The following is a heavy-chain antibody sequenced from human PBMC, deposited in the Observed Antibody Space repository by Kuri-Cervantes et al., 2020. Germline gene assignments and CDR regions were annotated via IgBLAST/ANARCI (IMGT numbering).Heavy chain of an antibody. CDR2: IYHSGST. D-gene: IGHD3-10*01. Sequence: GSLRLSCAVSGYSISSGYYWGWIRQPPGKGLEWIGSIYHSGSTYYNPSLKSRVTISVDTSKNQFSLKLSSVTATGTAVYYCARGWGDWRNYYYYGMDVWGQGTTVTVSS. J-gene: IGHJ6*02. CDR3: ARGWGDWRNYYYYGMDV. V-gene: IGHV4-38-2*01. CDR1: GYSISSGYY.